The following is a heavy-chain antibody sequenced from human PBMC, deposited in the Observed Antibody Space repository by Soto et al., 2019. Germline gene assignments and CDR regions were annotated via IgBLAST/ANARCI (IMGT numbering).Heavy chain of an antibody. J-gene: IGHJ5*02. CDR2: IDPKSGDT. V-gene: IGHV1-2*02. CDR1: GYTFTENQ. D-gene: IGHD6-19*01. CDR3: ARELYSSGWYNWFDP. Sequence: ASVKVSCKASGYTFTENQIHWLRRAPGQRLEWMGRIDPKSGDTTFAQTYQGRVTMTRDTSSNTAYMELSSLRSEDTAVYYCARELYSSGWYNWFDPWGQGTLVTVSS.